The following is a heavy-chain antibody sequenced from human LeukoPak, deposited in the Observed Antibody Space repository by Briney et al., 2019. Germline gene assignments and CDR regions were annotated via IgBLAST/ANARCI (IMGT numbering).Heavy chain of an antibody. CDR3: ARESLRGAAAGYYYGMDV. CDR2: IYYSGST. V-gene: IGHV4-59*01. CDR1: GGSISSYY. D-gene: IGHD6-13*01. J-gene: IGHJ6*04. Sequence: SETLSLTCTVSGGSISSYYWSWIRQPPGKGLEWIGYIYYSGSTNYNPSLKSRVTISVDTSKNQFSLKLSSVTAADTAVYYCARESLRGAAAGYYYGMDVWGKGTTVTVSS.